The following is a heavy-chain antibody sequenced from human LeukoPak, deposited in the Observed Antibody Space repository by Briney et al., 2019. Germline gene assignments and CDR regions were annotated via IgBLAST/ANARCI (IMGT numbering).Heavy chain of an antibody. CDR2: IKQDGSEK. CDR1: GFTFSNYW. D-gene: IGHD3-3*01. J-gene: IGHJ3*02. V-gene: IGHV3-7*01. Sequence: PGGSLRLSCAASGFTFSNYWMSWVRQAPGKGLEWVANIKQDGSEKYYVDSVKGRFTISRDSAKNSLYLQMNSLRAEDTAVYYCARVKYFDFWSGNDAFDIWDQGTMVTVSS. CDR3: ARVKYFDFWSGNDAFDI.